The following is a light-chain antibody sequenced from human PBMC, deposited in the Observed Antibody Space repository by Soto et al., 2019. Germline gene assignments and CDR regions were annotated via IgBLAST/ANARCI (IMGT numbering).Light chain of an antibody. CDR2: DVS. V-gene: IGLV2-11*01. Sequence: QSVLTQPRSVSGSPGQSVTISCTVPSIDVGGSNYVSWYQQHPGKAPKLMIYDVSERPSGVPDRFSGSKSGHTASLTISGLLAEDEADYYCCSYAVTFYVFGTGPKVTVL. CDR1: SIDVGGSNY. CDR3: CSYAVTFYV. J-gene: IGLJ1*01.